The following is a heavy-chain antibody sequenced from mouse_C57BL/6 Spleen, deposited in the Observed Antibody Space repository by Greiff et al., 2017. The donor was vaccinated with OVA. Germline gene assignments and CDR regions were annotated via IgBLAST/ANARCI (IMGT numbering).Heavy chain of an antibody. Sequence: VQLQQSGPELVKPGASVKISCKASGYTFTDYYMNWVKQSHGKSLEWIGDINPNNGGTSYNQKFKGKAALTVDKSSSTAYMELRSLTSEDSAVYYCARGGATMITAEGFAYWGQGTLVAVSA. J-gene: IGHJ3*01. CDR1: GYTFTDYY. CDR3: ARGGATMITAEGFAY. D-gene: IGHD2-4*01. V-gene: IGHV1-26*01. CDR2: INPNNGGT.